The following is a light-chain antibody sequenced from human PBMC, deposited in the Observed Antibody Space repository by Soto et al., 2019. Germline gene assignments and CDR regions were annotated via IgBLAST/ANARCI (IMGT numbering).Light chain of an antibody. CDR2: AAS. V-gene: IGKV1-8*01. Sequence: AIRMTQSPSSFSASTGDRVTIACRASQGISSYLAWYQQKPGKAPKLLIYAASTLQSGVPSRFSGSGSGTDFTPTISGLQSEDFATYYCQQYYSYPPTFGQGTKVEIK. J-gene: IGKJ1*01. CDR3: QQYYSYPPT. CDR1: QGISSY.